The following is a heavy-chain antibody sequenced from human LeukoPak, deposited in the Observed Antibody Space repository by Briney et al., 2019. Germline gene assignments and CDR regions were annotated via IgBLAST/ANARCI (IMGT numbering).Heavy chain of an antibody. CDR2: ISSSSSYI. V-gene: IGHV3-21*01. CDR3: ARSVRGYSYGYNWFDP. D-gene: IGHD5-18*01. Sequence: PGGSLRLSCAASGFTFSSYSMNWVRQAPGKGLEWGSSISSSSSYIYYADSVKGRFTISRDNAKNSLYLQMNSLRAEDTAVYYCARSVRGYSYGYNWFDPWGQGTLVTVSS. CDR1: GFTFSSYS. J-gene: IGHJ5*02.